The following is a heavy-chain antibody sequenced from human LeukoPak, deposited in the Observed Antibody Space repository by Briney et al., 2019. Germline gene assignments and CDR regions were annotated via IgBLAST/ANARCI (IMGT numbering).Heavy chain of an antibody. CDR2: IYTSGST. Sequence: SQTLSLTCTVSGGSISSGSYSWSWIRQPAGKGLEWIGRIYTSGSTNYNPSLKSRVTISVDTSTNQFSMKLSSVTAADTAVYYCASSTGSGSYYPLFDYWGQGTLVTVSS. D-gene: IGHD3-10*01. V-gene: IGHV4-61*02. J-gene: IGHJ4*02. CDR3: ASSTGSGSYYPLFDY. CDR1: GGSISSGSYS.